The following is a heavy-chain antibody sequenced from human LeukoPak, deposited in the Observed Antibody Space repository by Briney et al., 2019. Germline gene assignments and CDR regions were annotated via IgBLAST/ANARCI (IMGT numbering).Heavy chain of an antibody. CDR2: IRSSSRTI. CDR1: GFTFSSYS. V-gene: IGHV3-48*01. J-gene: IGHJ4*02. D-gene: IGHD3-10*01. CDR3: ARDGSGRVPEMSAPDY. Sequence: GGSLRLSCAASGFTFSSYSMNWVRQASGKGLEWVSYIRSSSRTIYYADSVKGRFTISRDNAKNSLFLQMNSLRAEDTAVYYCARDGSGRVPEMSAPDYWGQGTLVTVSS.